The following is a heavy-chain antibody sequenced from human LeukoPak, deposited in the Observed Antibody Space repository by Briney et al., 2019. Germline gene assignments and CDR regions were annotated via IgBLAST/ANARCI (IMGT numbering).Heavy chain of an antibody. D-gene: IGHD3-22*01. CDR2: IRFHGTNI. CDR3: ARDPTEYYFGSGGYFLDY. V-gene: IGHV3-30*02. CDR1: GFTFSSYG. Sequence: GGSLRLSCATSGFTFSSYGMHWVRQTPGKGLEWVAFIRFHGTNIYYADSLKGRFTISRDNSKNTLFLQINNLRAEDTAVYYCARDPTEYYFGSGGYFLDYRGQGTQVTVSS. J-gene: IGHJ4*02.